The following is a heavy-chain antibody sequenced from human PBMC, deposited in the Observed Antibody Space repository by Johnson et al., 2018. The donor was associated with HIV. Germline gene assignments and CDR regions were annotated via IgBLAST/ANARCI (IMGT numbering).Heavy chain of an antibody. Sequence: QVQLVESGGGVVRPGGSLRLSCAASGFTFDDYGMSWIRQAPGKGLAWVSYISSSGSTIYYADSVKGRFTISRDNAKNSLYLQMNSLRAEDTAVYYCARDRERGAFDIWGQGTMVTVSS. D-gene: IGHD1-26*01. V-gene: IGHV3-11*04. CDR3: ARDRERGAFDI. J-gene: IGHJ3*02. CDR1: GFTFDDYG. CDR2: ISSSGSTI.